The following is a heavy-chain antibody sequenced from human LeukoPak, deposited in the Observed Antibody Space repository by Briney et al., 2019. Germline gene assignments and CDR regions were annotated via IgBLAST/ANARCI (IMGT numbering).Heavy chain of an antibody. CDR2: IYYSGST. CDR3: ARGWGYYDFWSGYYGFDY. D-gene: IGHD3-3*01. J-gene: IGHJ4*02. V-gene: IGHV4-59*01. CDR1: GGSISSYY. Sequence: PSETLSLTCTVSGGSISSYYWSWLRQPPGKGLEWIGYIYYSGSTNYNPFLKSRVTISVDTSKNQFSLKLSSVTAADTAVYYCARGWGYYDFWSGYYGFDYWGQGTLVTVSS.